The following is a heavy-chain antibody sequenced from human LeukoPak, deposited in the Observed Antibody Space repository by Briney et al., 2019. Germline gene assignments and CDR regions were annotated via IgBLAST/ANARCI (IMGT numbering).Heavy chain of an antibody. J-gene: IGHJ4*02. V-gene: IGHV4-38-2*02. D-gene: IGHD4-17*01. CDR3: ARAGTSLGDYDY. CDR2: MFHSGST. CDR1: GYSISSGHY. Sequence: SSETLSLTCTVSGYSISSGHYWAWIRQSPEKGLEWIASMFHSGSTYYNPSLHSRITTSADTSKNEFSLKLSSVTAADTAVYYCARAGTSLGDYDYWGQGTLVTVSS.